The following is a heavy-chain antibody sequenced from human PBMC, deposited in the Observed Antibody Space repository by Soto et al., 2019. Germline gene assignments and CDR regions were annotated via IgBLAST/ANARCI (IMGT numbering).Heavy chain of an antibody. J-gene: IGHJ6*01. CDR1: GGSISSSNW. CDR3: ARERFQSYYGLDV. CDR2: IHHSGSP. V-gene: IGHV4-4*02. Sequence: PSETLSLTCAVSGGSISSSNWSSWVRQPPGKGLEWIGAIHHSGSPNYHPSLKSRVPISVDKSKNQFALKLSSVTDPDTAVYYCARERFQSYYGLDVWVQGTTVDVSS. D-gene: IGHD2-21*01.